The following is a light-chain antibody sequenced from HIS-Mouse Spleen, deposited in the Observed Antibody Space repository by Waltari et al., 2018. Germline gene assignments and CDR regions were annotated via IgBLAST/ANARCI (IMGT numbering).Light chain of an antibody. CDR2: RNN. V-gene: IGLV1-47*01. CDR1: STYSGLKY. CDR3: AAWDDSLSGPV. J-gene: IGLJ3*02. Sequence: QSVLTQPPSASGTPGQGVTNSRTGSSTYSGLKYVNLYQQLPGTAPKLLIYRNNRRPSGVPDRFSGSKSGTSASLAISGLRSEDEADYYCAAWDDSLSGPVFGGGTKLTVL.